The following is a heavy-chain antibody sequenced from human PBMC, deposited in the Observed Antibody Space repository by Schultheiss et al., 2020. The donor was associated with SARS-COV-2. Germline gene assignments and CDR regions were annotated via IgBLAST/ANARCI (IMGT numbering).Heavy chain of an antibody. V-gene: IGHV4-39*01. CDR1: GGSISSSSYY. Sequence: SETLSLTCTVSGGSISSSSYYWGWIRQPPGKGLEWIGSIYYSGSTYYNPSLKSRVTISVDTSKNQFSLKLSSVTAADTAVYYCASPYYYDSSGYSGVFSPVDYWGQGTLVTVSS. D-gene: IGHD3-22*01. J-gene: IGHJ4*02. CDR3: ASPYYYDSSGYSGVFSPVDY. CDR2: IYYSGST.